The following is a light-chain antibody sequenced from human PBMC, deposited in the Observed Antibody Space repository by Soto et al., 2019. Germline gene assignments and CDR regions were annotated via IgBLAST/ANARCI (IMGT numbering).Light chain of an antibody. CDR3: QQYKNWPPLT. Sequence: TQSPGTLSLYPGERATLCCRASQSVASNLAWYQQKPGQAPRLLIYGASTRATGIPARFSGGGSGREFTLTISSLQSEDFAVYYCQQYKNWPPLTFGGGTKVDNK. V-gene: IGKV3D-15*01. CDR2: GAS. CDR1: QSVASN. J-gene: IGKJ4*01.